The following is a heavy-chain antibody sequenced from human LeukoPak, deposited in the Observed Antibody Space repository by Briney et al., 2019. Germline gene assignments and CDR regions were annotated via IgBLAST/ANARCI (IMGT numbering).Heavy chain of an antibody. CDR1: GGSISSGYYY. V-gene: IGHV4-30-4*01. J-gene: IGHJ4*02. Sequence: SETLSLTCTVSGGSISSGYYYWRWIRPPPGKGLEYIGYIYYGGTYYNPSLKSRVTISVDTSKNQFSLKLSSVTAADTAVYYCARGTWSSSIDYWGQGTLVTVSS. CDR3: ARGTWSSSIDY. D-gene: IGHD6-6*01. CDR2: IYYGGT.